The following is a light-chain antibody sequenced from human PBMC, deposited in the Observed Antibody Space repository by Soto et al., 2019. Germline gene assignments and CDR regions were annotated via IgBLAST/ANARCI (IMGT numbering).Light chain of an antibody. Sequence: SSELTQPPSVSVAPGKTARITCGGNNIGSESVHWFQQKPGQAPVLVIFYDRERPSGTPERISGSNSGNTATLTISRVEAGDEADYYCQVWASSSDHVIFGGGTKLTVL. J-gene: IGLJ2*01. CDR2: YDR. V-gene: IGLV3-21*04. CDR1: NIGSES. CDR3: QVWASSSDHVI.